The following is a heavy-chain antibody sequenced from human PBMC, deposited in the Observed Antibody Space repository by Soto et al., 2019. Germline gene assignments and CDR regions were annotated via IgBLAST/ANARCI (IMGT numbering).Heavy chain of an antibody. D-gene: IGHD1-26*01. CDR2: LSGGGDYT. J-gene: IGHJ4*02. Sequence: PGGSLRLSCAASGFTFSTYAMSWVRQAPGKGLEWVSALSGGGDYTYYADSVKGRFTISRDNSKNTLYLQMNSLRAGDTAVYYCAKDLGGTTDYYFDYWGQGTLVTVS. V-gene: IGHV3-23*01. CDR3: AKDLGGTTDYYFDY. CDR1: GFTFSTYA.